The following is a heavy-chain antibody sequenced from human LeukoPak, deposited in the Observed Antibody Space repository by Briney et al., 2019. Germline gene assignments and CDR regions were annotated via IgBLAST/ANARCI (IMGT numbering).Heavy chain of an antibody. CDR1: GFTFSSYG. Sequence: PGGSLRLSCAASGFTFSSYGMHWVRQAPGKGLEWVAVISYDGSNKYYADSVKGRFTISRDNSTNTLYLQMNSLRAEDTAVYYCAKDRKPYGSGSYYQDYWGQGTLVTVSS. D-gene: IGHD3-10*01. V-gene: IGHV3-30*18. CDR2: ISYDGSNK. J-gene: IGHJ4*02. CDR3: AKDRKPYGSGSYYQDY.